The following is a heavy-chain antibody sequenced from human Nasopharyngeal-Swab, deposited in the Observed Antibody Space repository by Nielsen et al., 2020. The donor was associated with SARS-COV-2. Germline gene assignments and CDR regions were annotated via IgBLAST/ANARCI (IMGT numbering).Heavy chain of an antibody. J-gene: IGHJ5*02. CDR2: IYPGDSDT. Sequence: GGSLRLSCKGSGYSFTSYWIGWVRQMPGKGLEWMGTIYPGDSDTRYSPSFEGQVTISADKSISTAYLQWSSLKASDTAMYYCARQRQYCSGGSCYSKWFDPWGQGTLVTVSS. CDR1: GYSFTSYW. CDR3: ARQRQYCSGGSCYSKWFDP. D-gene: IGHD2-15*01. V-gene: IGHV5-51*01.